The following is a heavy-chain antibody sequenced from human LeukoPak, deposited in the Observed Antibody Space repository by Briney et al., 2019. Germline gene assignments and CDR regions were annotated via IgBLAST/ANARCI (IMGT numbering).Heavy chain of an antibody. J-gene: IGHJ6*03. V-gene: IGHV3-23*01. CDR1: GFTFDDYT. Sequence: GGSLRLSCAASGFTFDDYTMHWVRQAPGKGLEWVSAISGSGGSTYYADSVKGRFTISRDNSKNTLYLQMNSLRAEDTAVYYCAKDRDPTYYYGSGSLPYYMDVWGKGTTVTVSS. CDR3: AKDRDPTYYYGSGSLPYYMDV. D-gene: IGHD3-10*01. CDR2: ISGSGGST.